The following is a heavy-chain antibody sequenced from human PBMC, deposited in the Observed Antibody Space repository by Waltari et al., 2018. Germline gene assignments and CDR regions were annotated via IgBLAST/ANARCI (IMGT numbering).Heavy chain of an antibody. J-gene: IGHJ4*02. Sequence: QLQLPESGPGLVQPSETLSLTCTVSGRSISSSRYYWGWIRQPPGKGLEWIGRIYYSGSTSYNPSLKSRVTISLDTSKTQFSLKVRSVTAADTAVYYCARRFPALAGTFDYWGQGTLVTVSS. CDR2: IYYSGST. D-gene: IGHD6-19*01. CDR1: GRSISSSRYY. CDR3: ARRFPALAGTFDY. V-gene: IGHV4-39*01.